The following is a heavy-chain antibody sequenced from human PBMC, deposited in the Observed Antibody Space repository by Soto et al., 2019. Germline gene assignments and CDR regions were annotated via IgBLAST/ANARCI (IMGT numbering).Heavy chain of an antibody. V-gene: IGHV1-46*01. CDR1: GYDFFKYN. D-gene: IGHD2-21*02. Sequence: QVQLVQSGAEVKKPGASVKVSCKTSGYDFFKYNMHWVRQAPGQGLEWMGVSNPNGGYTRHAQKFQGRVIMTRDTSSKIVYMELSGLTSADTAMYYCTRADSDVVILPDVRPLFDLWGQGALVTVSS. CDR2: SNPNGGYT. CDR3: TRADSDVVILPDVRPLFDL. J-gene: IGHJ4*02.